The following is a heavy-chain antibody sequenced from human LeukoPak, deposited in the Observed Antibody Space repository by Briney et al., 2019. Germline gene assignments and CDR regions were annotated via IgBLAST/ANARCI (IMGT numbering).Heavy chain of an antibody. Sequence: GGSLRLSCAASGFTFSSYEMNWVRQAPGKGLEWVSFITSSGNTMYYADSVKGRFTISRDNAKNSLYLQMNSLRADDTAVYYCARLRSKYWFDPWGQGTLVAVSS. J-gene: IGHJ5*02. CDR3: ARLRSKYWFDP. CDR2: ITSSGNTM. CDR1: GFTFSSYE. V-gene: IGHV3-48*03. D-gene: IGHD4-11*01.